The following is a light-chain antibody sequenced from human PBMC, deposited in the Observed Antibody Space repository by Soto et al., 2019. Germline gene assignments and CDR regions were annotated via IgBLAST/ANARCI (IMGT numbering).Light chain of an antibody. V-gene: IGKV1-12*01. CDR2: SAS. CDR1: QGISNW. Sequence: DIQMTQSPSSVSASVGDRVTITCRASQGISNWLAWYQQKPGKAPQLLIYSASSLQSGVPSRLSGTGSGTDFTLTITSLQPEDFATYYCQQANGFPYTFGQGTKVDIK. J-gene: IGKJ2*01. CDR3: QQANGFPYT.